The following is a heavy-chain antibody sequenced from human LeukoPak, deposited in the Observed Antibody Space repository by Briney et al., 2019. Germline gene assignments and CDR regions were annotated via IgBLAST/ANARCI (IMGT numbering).Heavy chain of an antibody. CDR2: IRYDGSDK. CDR1: GFTFSNYA. J-gene: IGHJ4*02. CDR3: AKDDYYDTSGYRD. V-gene: IGHV3-30*02. Sequence: GGSLRLSCAASGFTFSNYAMHWVRQAPGKGLEWVAFIRYDGSDKYHADSVKGRFTISRDNSKNTLYLQMNSLRAEDTAVYYCAKDDYYDTSGYRDWGQGTLVTVSS. D-gene: IGHD3-22*01.